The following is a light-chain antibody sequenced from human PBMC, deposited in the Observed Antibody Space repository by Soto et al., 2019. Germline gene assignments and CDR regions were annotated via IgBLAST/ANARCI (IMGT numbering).Light chain of an antibody. CDR1: QTISSW. J-gene: IGKJ1*01. CDR2: DAS. CDR3: QQYNSYRT. V-gene: IGKV1-5*01. Sequence: DIQMTQSPSTLSGSVGDRVTITCRASQTISSWLAWYQQKPGKAPKLLIYDASSLESGVPSRFSGSGSGTEFTLTISSLQPDDFATYYCQQYNSYRTFGQGTKVGIK.